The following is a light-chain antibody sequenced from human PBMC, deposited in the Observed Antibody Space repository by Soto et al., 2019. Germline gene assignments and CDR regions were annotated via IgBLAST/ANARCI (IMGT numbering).Light chain of an antibody. CDR1: QTISSW. J-gene: IGKJ4*02. CDR3: QQSNSSWR. V-gene: IGKV1-5*03. Sequence: DIQMTQSPSTLSGSVGDRVTITCRASQTISSWLAWYQQKPGKAPKLLIYKASTLKSGVPSRFRGSGYGKESNLNISSLQLDDFQHYSGQQSNSSWRFGAGPEV. CDR2: KAS.